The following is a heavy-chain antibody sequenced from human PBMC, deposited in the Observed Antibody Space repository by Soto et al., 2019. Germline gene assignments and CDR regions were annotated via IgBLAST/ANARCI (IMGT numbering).Heavy chain of an antibody. D-gene: IGHD3-3*01. Sequence: GGSLRLSCAASGFTFSIYWMSCVRQAPWKGLEWVANIKQDGSEKYYVDSVKGRFTISRDNAKNSLYLQMNSLRAEDTAVYYCARETVLRFLEWFSLDPWGQGTLVTVSS. J-gene: IGHJ5*02. CDR3: ARETVLRFLEWFSLDP. CDR2: IKQDGSEK. V-gene: IGHV3-7*01. CDR1: GFTFSIYW.